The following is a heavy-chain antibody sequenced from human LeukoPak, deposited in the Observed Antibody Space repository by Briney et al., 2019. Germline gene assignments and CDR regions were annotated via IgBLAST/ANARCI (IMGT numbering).Heavy chain of an antibody. CDR2: INAGNGNT. CDR3: ARVVITTTINWFDP. D-gene: IGHD2/OR15-2a*01. CDR1: GYTFTSYA. V-gene: IGHV1-3*01. Sequence: EASVKVSCKASGYTFTSYAMHWVRQAPGQRLEWMGWINAGNGNTKYSQKFQGRVTMTTDTSTSTAYMELRSLRSDDTAVYYCARVVITTTINWFDPWGQGTLVTVSS. J-gene: IGHJ5*02.